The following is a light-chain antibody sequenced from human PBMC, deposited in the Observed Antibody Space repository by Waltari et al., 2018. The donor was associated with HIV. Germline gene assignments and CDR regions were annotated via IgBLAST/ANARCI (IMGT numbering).Light chain of an antibody. V-gene: IGKV3-15*01. CDR1: QSVSSN. Sequence: EIVMTQSPATLSVSPGESATLSCRASQSVSSNLAWYQQKPGRAPRPLIYGASTRATGIPARFSGSGSGTEFTLTISSLQSEDFAVYYCQQYNNWITFGQGTRLEIK. CDR2: GAS. CDR3: QQYNNWIT. J-gene: IGKJ5*01.